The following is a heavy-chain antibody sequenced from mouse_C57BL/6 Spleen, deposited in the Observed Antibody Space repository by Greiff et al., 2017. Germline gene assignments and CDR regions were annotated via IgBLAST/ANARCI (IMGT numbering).Heavy chain of an antibody. CDR1: GYTFTSYW. CDR3: AIPYYSNYGVAY. V-gene: IGHV1-74*01. J-gene: IGHJ3*01. D-gene: IGHD2-5*01. Sequence: VKLQESGAELVKPGASVKVSCKASGYTFTSYWMHWVKQRPGQGLEWIGRIHPSDSDTNYNQKFKGKATLTVDKSSSTAYMQLRSLTSEDSAVYYCAIPYYSNYGVAYWGQGTLVTVSA. CDR2: IHPSDSDT.